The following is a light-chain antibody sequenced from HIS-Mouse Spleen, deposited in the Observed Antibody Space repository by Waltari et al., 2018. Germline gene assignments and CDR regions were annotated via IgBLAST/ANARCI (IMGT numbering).Light chain of an antibody. V-gene: IGLV3-10*01. CDR3: YSTDSSGNHRV. Sequence: SYELTQPPSVSVSTGQTARITCSGDALPKQYAYWYQQKSGQAPVLVSYEDSKRPSGIPERFSGSSSGTMATLTISGAQVEDEADYYCYSTDSSGNHRVFGGGTKLTVL. CDR2: EDS. CDR1: ALPKQY. J-gene: IGLJ2*01.